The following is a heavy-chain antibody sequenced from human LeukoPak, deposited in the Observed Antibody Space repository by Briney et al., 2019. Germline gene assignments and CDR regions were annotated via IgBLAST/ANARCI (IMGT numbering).Heavy chain of an antibody. CDR1: GYTFTGYY. CDR3: ASAARRIAAAGSNWFDP. D-gene: IGHD6-13*01. V-gene: IGHV1-2*02. CDR2: INPNSGGT. J-gene: IGHJ5*02. Sequence: ASAKVSCKASGYTFTGYYMHWVRQAPGQGLEWMGWINPNSGGTNYAQKFQGRVTMTRDTSISTAYMELSRLRSDDTAVYYCASAARRIAAAGSNWFDPWGQGTLVTVSS.